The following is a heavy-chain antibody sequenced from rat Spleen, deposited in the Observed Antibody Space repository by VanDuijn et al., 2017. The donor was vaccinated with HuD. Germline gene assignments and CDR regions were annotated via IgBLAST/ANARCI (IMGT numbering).Heavy chain of an antibody. D-gene: IGHD1-12*01. CDR3: TTARNVPSYWYFDF. Sequence: EVQLVESGGGLVQPGRSLKLSCAASGFTFSNYYMAWVRQAPTKGLEWVAYISPGGGSTYYRDSVKGRVTISRDNAKSTLYLQMDSLRSEDTATYYCTTARNVPSYWYFDFWGPGTMVTVSS. CDR1: GFTFSNYY. V-gene: IGHV5-27*01. J-gene: IGHJ1*01. CDR2: ISPGGGST.